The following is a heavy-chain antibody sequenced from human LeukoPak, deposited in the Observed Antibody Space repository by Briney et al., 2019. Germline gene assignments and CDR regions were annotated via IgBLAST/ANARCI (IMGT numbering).Heavy chain of an antibody. CDR2: INPNSGGT. J-gene: IGHJ3*02. D-gene: IGHD4-17*01. Sequence: ASVKVSCKASGYTFTGYYMHWVRQAPGQGLEWMGWINPNSGGTNYAQKFQGRVTMTRDTSISTAYMELSRLRSDDTAVYYCARGDGDYANDAFDIWGQGTMVTVSS. V-gene: IGHV1-2*02. CDR1: GYTFTGYY. CDR3: ARGDGDYANDAFDI.